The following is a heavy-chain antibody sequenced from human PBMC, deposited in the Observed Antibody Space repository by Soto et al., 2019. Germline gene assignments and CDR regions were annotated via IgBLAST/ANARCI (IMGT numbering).Heavy chain of an antibody. D-gene: IGHD2-15*01. CDR2: MNPNSGNT. CDR3: ARGNYCSGGSCYVYAFDI. V-gene: IGHV1-8*01. J-gene: IGHJ3*02. Sequence: GASVNVSCKASGYTFTSYDINWVRQATGQGLEWMGWMNPNSGNTGYAQKFQGRVTMTRNTSISTAYMELSSLRSEDTAVYYCARGNYCSGGSCYVYAFDIWGQGTMVTVSS. CDR1: GYTFTSYD.